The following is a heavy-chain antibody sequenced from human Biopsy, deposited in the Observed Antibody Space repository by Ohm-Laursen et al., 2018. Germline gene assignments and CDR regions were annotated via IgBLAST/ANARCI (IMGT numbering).Heavy chain of an antibody. Sequence: SLRLSCTASGFTFRSYWMNWVRQASGKGLEWVASIQQTGGDRFYVDSVKGRFSISRDNAKSSVSLQMNSLRGEDTAVYYCARGSEFEGNTWSIDDWGQGTQVTVSS. CDR2: IQQTGGDR. D-gene: IGHD3-16*01. J-gene: IGHJ4*02. CDR3: ARGSEFEGNTWSIDD. V-gene: IGHV3-7*01. CDR1: GFTFRSYW.